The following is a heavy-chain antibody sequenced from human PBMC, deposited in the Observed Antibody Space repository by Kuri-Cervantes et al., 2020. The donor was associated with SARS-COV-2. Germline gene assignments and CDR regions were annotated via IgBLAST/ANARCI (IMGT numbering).Heavy chain of an antibody. D-gene: IGHD3-3*01. J-gene: IGHJ4*02. CDR2: IWYDGSNK. CDR1: GFTFSSYA. V-gene: IGHV3-33*06. CDR3: AKGHDVWSAILDY. Sequence: GESLKISCAASGFTFSSYAMHWVRQAPGKGLEWVAVIWYDGSNKYYADSVKGRFTISRDNSKNTLYLQMKSLRAEDTAVYYCAKGHDVWSAILDYWGQGTLVTVSS.